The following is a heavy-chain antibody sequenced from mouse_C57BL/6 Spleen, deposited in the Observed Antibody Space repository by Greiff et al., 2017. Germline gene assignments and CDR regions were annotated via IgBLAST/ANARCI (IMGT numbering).Heavy chain of an antibody. CDR3: ALYSNYYAMDY. CDR1: GYTFTSYW. D-gene: IGHD2-5*01. J-gene: IGHJ4*01. CDR2: IDPSDSYT. Sequence: VQLQQPGAELVMPGASVKLSCKASGYTFTSYWMHWVKQRPGQGLEWIGEIDPSDSYTNYNQKFKGKSTLTVDKSSSTAYMQLSSLTSEDSAVYYCALYSNYYAMDYGGKGTSVTVSS. V-gene: IGHV1-69*01.